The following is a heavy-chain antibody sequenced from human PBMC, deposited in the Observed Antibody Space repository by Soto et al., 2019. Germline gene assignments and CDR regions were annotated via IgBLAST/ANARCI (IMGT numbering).Heavy chain of an antibody. Sequence: EVQLVESGGGLVKPGGALRLSCAASGFTFSNAWMNWVRQAPGKGLELVGRIKSKTDGGTTDYAAPVKGRFTISRDDSKNTLYLQMNSLKTEDTAVYYCTTGYCSSTSCWGCYYYGIDVWGRGTTVTVSS. CDR1: GFTFSNAW. CDR3: TTGYCSSTSCWGCYYYGIDV. V-gene: IGHV3-15*07. D-gene: IGHD2-2*01. CDR2: IKSKTDGGTT. J-gene: IGHJ6*02.